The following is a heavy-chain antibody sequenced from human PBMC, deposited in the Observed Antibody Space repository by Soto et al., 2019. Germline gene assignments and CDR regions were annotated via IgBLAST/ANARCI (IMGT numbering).Heavy chain of an antibody. CDR3: ARGGITRTFQY. J-gene: IGHJ1*01. D-gene: IGHD3-16*01. CDR2: ISYDGSNK. CDR1: GFTFSSYA. V-gene: IGHV3-30-3*01. Sequence: GGSLRLSCAASGFTFSSYAMHWVRQAPGKGLEWVAVISYDGSNKYYADSVKGRFTISRDNSKNTLYLQMNSLRAEDTAVYYCARGGITRTFQYWGQGTLVTVSS.